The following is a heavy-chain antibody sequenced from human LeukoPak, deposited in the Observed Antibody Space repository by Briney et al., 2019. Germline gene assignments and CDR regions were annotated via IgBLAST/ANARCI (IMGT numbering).Heavy chain of an antibody. Sequence: PGGSLRLSCAASGFTFSSYCMNWVRQAPGEGLEWVSSISSSSSYIYYADSVKGRFTISRDNAKHSLYLQMNSLRAEDTAVYYCARDPLRLGELSLPDYWGQGTLVTVSS. D-gene: IGHD3-16*02. V-gene: IGHV3-21*01. J-gene: IGHJ4*02. CDR1: GFTFSSYC. CDR3: ARDPLRLGELSLPDY. CDR2: ISSSSSYI.